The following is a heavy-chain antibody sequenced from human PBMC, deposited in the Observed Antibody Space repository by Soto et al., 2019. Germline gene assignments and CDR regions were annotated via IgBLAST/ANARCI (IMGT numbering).Heavy chain of an antibody. V-gene: IGHV1-69*01. J-gene: IGHJ5*02. D-gene: IGHD5-12*01. Sequence: SVTQACAASGFTFSMYSIGWVRQAPIQGLEWMGGIITIVGQTKYSQKFQGRVTTTADESTSTAYMELSSLRSEDTAVYSCVCEMATKAWFDPWGQGTLVTVSS. CDR3: VCEMATKAWFDP. CDR1: GFTFSMYS. CDR2: IITIVGQT.